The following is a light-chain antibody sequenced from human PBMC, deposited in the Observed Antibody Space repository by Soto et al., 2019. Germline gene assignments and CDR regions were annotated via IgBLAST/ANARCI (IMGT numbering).Light chain of an antibody. CDR2: EVA. Sequence: QSALTQPPSASGSPGQSVTISCAGTSSDVGAYNFVSWFQQHPGKAPKLIIYEVAKRPSGVPDRFSGSKSGNTASLTVSGFQAEDEAEYYCSSYAVTTHFKVFGGGTKLTVL. V-gene: IGLV2-8*01. CDR1: SSDVGAYNF. J-gene: IGLJ2*01. CDR3: SSYAVTTHFKV.